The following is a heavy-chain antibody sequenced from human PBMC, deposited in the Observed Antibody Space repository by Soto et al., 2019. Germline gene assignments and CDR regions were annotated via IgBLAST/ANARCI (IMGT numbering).Heavy chain of an antibody. D-gene: IGHD3-9*01. CDR2: INANNGNT. J-gene: IGHJ4*02. Sequence: QVQLVQSGAEVRKPGASVKVSCRASGYTCTNYGISWVRQAPGQGLEWMGWINANNGNTNYAQTLQGRVTMTTDTSTSTAYMELRSLRSDDTAVYYCARDTMTGYLQFDYWGQGTLVTVSS. CDR3: ARDTMTGYLQFDY. V-gene: IGHV1-18*01. CDR1: GYTCTNYG.